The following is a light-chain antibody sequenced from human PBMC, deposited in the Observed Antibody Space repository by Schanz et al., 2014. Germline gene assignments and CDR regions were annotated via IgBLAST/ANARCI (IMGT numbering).Light chain of an antibody. Sequence: EIVLTQSPGTLSLSPGERATLSCRASQSVSSSYLAWYQQKIGQAPRLLISAAPTRATGIPARFSGSASGTEFTLTISSLQPDDFATYYCQQYNTYWTFGQGTKVDIK. CDR2: AAP. CDR1: QSVSSSY. CDR3: QQYNTYWT. V-gene: IGKV3-20*01. J-gene: IGKJ1*01.